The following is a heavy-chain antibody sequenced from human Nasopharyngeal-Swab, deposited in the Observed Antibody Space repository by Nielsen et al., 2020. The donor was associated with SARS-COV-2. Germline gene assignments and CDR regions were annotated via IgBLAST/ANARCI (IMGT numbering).Heavy chain of an antibody. D-gene: IGHD6-13*01. V-gene: IGHV3-73*01. CDR1: EFTVNDYV. Sequence: GESLKISCVASEFTVNDYVIHWVRQAPGKGLEWVGRIRSKTHSYATDYAASVKGRFTISRDDSKNAAYLHMNSLESEDTAVYYCSTLPIPALGADYWGQGTLVTVSS. CDR3: STLPIPALGADY. CDR2: IRSKTHSYAT. J-gene: IGHJ4*02.